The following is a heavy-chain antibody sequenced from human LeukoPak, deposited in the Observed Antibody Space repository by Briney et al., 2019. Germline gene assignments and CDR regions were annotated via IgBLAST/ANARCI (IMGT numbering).Heavy chain of an antibody. J-gene: IGHJ4*02. Sequence: SETLSLTCTVSGGSLSSSRSFWGWIRQPPGKGLEWFGSIYYSGSTYYNLSLKSRITISVDTSKNQFSLKLSSVTAADTAVYYCAKINYYGSGSCRDGGQGTLVTVSS. D-gene: IGHD3-10*01. V-gene: IGHV4-39*01. CDR1: GGSLSSSRSF. CDR3: AKINYYGSGSCRD. CDR2: IYYSGST.